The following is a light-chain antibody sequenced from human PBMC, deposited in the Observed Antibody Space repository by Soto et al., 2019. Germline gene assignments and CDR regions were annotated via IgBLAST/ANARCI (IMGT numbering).Light chain of an antibody. CDR2: ATS. Sequence: QSALTQPAAVSGSPGQSITISCTGTSSDVGTYNLVSWYQQYPGKAPKLMIHATSKRPSGVSNRFSGSKSGNTASLTISGLQAEDEADYYCCSYAGSSTWVFGGGTKVTVL. CDR3: CSYAGSSTWV. J-gene: IGLJ3*02. V-gene: IGLV2-23*01. CDR1: SSDVGTYNL.